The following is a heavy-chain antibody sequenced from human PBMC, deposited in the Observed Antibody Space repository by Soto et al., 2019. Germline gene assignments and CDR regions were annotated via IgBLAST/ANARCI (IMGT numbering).Heavy chain of an antibody. CDR1: GGSFSGYY. Sequence: QVQLQQWGAGLLKPSETLSLTCAVYGGSFSGYYWSWIRQPPGKGLEWIGEINHSGSTNYNPSLKSRVTISVDTSKNQFSLSLSSVTAADTAVYYCARGDLYDFWSGYLVGWFDPWGQGTLVTVSS. J-gene: IGHJ5*02. CDR2: INHSGST. D-gene: IGHD3-3*01. V-gene: IGHV4-34*01. CDR3: ARGDLYDFWSGYLVGWFDP.